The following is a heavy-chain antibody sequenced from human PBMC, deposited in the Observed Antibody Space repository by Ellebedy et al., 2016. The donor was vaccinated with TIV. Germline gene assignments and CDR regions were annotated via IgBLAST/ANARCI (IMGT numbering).Heavy chain of an antibody. CDR3: TTEQWEFYY. CDR1: GFSFTNAW. V-gene: IGHV3-15*01. D-gene: IGHD1-26*01. Sequence: GESLKISCEASGFSFTNAWMNWVRQAPGKGLEWVGRFKRKTEGGATDYAAPVKGKFTISRDDSRNTLYLQMNNLETEETGVYYCTTEQWEFYYWGQGTPVTVSS. J-gene: IGHJ4*02. CDR2: FKRKTEGGAT.